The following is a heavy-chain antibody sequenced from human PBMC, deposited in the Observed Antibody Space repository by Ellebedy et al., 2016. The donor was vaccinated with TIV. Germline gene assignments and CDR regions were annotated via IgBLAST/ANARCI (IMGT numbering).Heavy chain of an antibody. Sequence: SETLSLTCTVSGGSISSYYWTWIRRPPGKGLEWIGYINYSGTTNYNPSLKSRVTMSVDTSENHFSLKLSSVTAADTAVYYCARPGADGGNAFDIWGQGTMITVSS. V-gene: IGHV4-59*08. CDR2: INYSGTT. CDR1: GGSISSYY. D-gene: IGHD3-10*01. J-gene: IGHJ3*02. CDR3: ARPGADGGNAFDI.